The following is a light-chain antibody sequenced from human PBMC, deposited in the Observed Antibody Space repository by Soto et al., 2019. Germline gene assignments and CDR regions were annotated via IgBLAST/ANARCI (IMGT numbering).Light chain of an antibody. Sequence: DIQLTQSPPTLSASVGDRVTITCRASQSIRYYLAWYQQMPGKAPKLLIYGASSLQSGVPPRFSGSGSGTEFAVTISSLQPDDFATYFCQHSKSYSQTFGQGAKVDIK. V-gene: IGKV1-5*01. CDR3: QHSKSYSQT. CDR1: QSIRYY. CDR2: GAS. J-gene: IGKJ1*01.